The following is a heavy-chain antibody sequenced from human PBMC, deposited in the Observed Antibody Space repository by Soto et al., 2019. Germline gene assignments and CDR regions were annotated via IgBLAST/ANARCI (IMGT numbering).Heavy chain of an antibody. CDR3: ARDSGYCGGGDCYSGAFDI. V-gene: IGHV3-21*01. Sequence: EVQLVESGGGLDKPGGSLRLSCAASEITFSTYNMNWVRQAPGKGLEWVSYISSDSSHIYYADAVKGRFTISRDNAKNSLYLQMTSLKVEDTAIYYCARDSGYCGGGDCYSGAFDIWGQGTMVTVSS. D-gene: IGHD2-15*01. CDR1: EITFSTYN. J-gene: IGHJ3*02. CDR2: ISSDSSHI.